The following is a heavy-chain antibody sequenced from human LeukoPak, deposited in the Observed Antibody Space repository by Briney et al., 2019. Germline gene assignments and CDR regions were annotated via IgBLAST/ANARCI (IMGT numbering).Heavy chain of an antibody. J-gene: IGHJ4*02. V-gene: IGHV3-20*04. CDR1: GFTFDDYG. Sequence: PGGSLRLSCAASGFTFDDYGMSWVRQAPGKGLEWVSGINWNGGSTGYADSVKGRFTISRDNAKNSLYLQMDSLRAEDTALYYCASRYGDYLYYFDYWGQGTLVTVSS. D-gene: IGHD4-17*01. CDR2: INWNGGST. CDR3: ASRYGDYLYYFDY.